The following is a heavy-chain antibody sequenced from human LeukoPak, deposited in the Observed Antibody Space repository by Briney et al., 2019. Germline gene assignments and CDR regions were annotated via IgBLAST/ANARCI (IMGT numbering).Heavy chain of an antibody. CDR3: ARGARPVTGGFVVVNGMDV. D-gene: IGHD2-21*01. CDR1: GGSFSGYY. CDR2: INHSGST. Sequence: SETLSLTCAVYGGSFSGYYWSWIRQPPGKGLEWIGEINHSGSTNYNPSLKSRVTISVDTSKNQFSLKLSSVTAADTAVYYCARGARPVTGGFVVVNGMDVWGQGTTATVSS. J-gene: IGHJ6*02. V-gene: IGHV4-34*01.